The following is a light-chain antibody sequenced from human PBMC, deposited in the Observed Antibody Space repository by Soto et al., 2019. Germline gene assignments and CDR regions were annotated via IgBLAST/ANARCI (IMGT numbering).Light chain of an antibody. J-gene: IGLJ1*01. CDR1: NIGDKR. V-gene: IGLV3-21*04. CDR3: QVWDIMADNYV. CDR2: YDS. Sequence: SYELTQPPSVSVAPEKTATITCGGDNIGDKRVHWYRQKPGQAPVLLISYDSDRPSGIPKRFSGSNSGNTATLTISRVEAGDEGDYYCQVWDIMADNYVFGGGTKVTVL.